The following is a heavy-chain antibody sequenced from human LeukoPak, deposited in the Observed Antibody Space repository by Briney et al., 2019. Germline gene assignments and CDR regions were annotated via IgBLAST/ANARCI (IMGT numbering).Heavy chain of an antibody. CDR3: ARGEYGSGSYHTDY. Sequence: GGSLRLSCAASGFTFSSYSMNWVRQAPGKGLEWVSFISSSSYIYYADSVKGRFTISRDNAKNSLYLQMNSLRAEDTAVYYCARGEYGSGSYHTDYWGQGTLVTVSS. J-gene: IGHJ4*02. V-gene: IGHV3-21*01. CDR2: ISSSSYI. D-gene: IGHD3-10*01. CDR1: GFTFSSYS.